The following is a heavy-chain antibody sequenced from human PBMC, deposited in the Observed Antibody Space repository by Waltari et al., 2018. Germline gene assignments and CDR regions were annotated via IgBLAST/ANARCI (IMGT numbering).Heavy chain of an antibody. J-gene: IGHJ4*02. CDR3: ASLYSSSWSFDY. CDR1: GGSISSGGYY. Sequence: QVQLQESGPGLVKPSQTLSLTCTVSGGSISSGGYYWSWIRQHPGKGLEWIGYIYYSGCTYYNPSLKSLVTISVDTSKNQFSLKLSSVTAADTAVYYCASLYSSSWSFDYWGQGTLVTVSS. D-gene: IGHD6-13*01. V-gene: IGHV4-31*01. CDR2: IYYSGCT.